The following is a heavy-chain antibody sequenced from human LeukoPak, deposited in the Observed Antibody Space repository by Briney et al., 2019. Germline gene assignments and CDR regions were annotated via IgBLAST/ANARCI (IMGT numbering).Heavy chain of an antibody. CDR3: AKVGIVVVTAIYGAFDI. J-gene: IGHJ3*02. CDR2: INSNGGRT. Sequence: GGSLRLSCAASGFTFSSYAMNWVRQAPGKGLEWVSAINSNGGRTGYADAVKGRFTISRDNSKNTLYLQMNSLRAEDTAVYYCAKVGIVVVTAIYGAFDIWGEGTMVTVSS. CDR1: GFTFSSYA. V-gene: IGHV3-23*01. D-gene: IGHD2-21*02.